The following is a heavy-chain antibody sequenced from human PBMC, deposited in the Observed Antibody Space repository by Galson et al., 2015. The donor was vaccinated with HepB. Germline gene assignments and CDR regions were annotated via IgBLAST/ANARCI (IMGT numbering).Heavy chain of an antibody. CDR1: GFTFSSYS. J-gene: IGHJ6*02. CDR3: ARDGGNSGYGMDV. Sequence: SLRLSCAASGFTFSSYSMSWVRQAPGKGLEWVAHITYTQSIYYADSVQGRFTISKDNAKNSLFLQMNSLRAEDMAVYYCARDGGNSGYGMDVWGQGTTVTVSS. V-gene: IGHV3-48*04. CDR2: ITYTQSI. D-gene: IGHD4-23*01.